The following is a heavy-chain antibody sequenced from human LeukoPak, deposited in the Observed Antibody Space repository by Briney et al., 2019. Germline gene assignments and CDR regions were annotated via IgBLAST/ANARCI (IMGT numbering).Heavy chain of an antibody. J-gene: IGHJ1*01. CDR1: GFSFTNYA. CDR2: ISYDENKI. V-gene: IGHV3-30*03. CDR3: ARRPVAAEYFQH. D-gene: IGHD6-25*01. Sequence: PGGSLRLSCTGSGFSFTNYAMHWVRQAPGEGLEWVAVISYDENKIYYADSVKGRFTISRDLSTNTLYLQMNSLTTEDTAMYFCARRPVAAEYFQHWGQGTLVTVSS.